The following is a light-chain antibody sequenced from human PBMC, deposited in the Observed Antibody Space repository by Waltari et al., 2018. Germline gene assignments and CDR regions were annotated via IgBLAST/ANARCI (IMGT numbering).Light chain of an antibody. Sequence: SYELTQPSSESVSQGQTATITCSGDVLAKGYVRWFVQRPGQAPGLVIYKDFERPSGIPERCAGPRSGTTVTLTISGAQVEDEAEYYCYSAADNRLLFGGGTNLTVL. V-gene: IGLV3-27*01. CDR1: VLAKGY. CDR3: YSAADNRLL. J-gene: IGLJ2*01. CDR2: KDF.